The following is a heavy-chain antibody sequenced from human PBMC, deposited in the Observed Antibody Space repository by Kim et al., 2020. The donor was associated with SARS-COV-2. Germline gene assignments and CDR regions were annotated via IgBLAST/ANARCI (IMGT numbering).Heavy chain of an antibody. D-gene: IGHD6-13*01. CDR3: ARDEVGSWAVDY. Sequence: SETLSLTCTVSGGSISSSSYYWGWIRQPPGKGLEWIGSIYYSGSTYYNPSLKSRVTISVDTSKNQFSLKLSSVTAADTAVYYCARDEVGSWAVDYWGQGTLVTVSS. J-gene: IGHJ4*02. CDR2: IYYSGST. CDR1: GGSISSSSYY. V-gene: IGHV4-39*07.